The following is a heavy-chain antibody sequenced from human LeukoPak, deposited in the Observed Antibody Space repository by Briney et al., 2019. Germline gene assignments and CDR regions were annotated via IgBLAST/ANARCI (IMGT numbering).Heavy chain of an antibody. J-gene: IGHJ4*02. CDR3: ARDRRYYDSSGYYADGFDY. CDR1: GFXFSSYS. Sequence: GGSLRLSCAASGFXFSSYSMNWVRKAPGKGLEWVSSISSSSSYIYYADSVKGRFTISRDNAKNSLYLQMNSLRAEDTVVYYCARDRRYYDSSGYYADGFDYWGQGTLVTVSS. V-gene: IGHV3-21*01. CDR2: ISSSSSYI. D-gene: IGHD3-22*01.